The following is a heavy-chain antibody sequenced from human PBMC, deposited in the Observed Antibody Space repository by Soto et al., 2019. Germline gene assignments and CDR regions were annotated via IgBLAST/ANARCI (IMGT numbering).Heavy chain of an antibody. V-gene: IGHV3-23*01. D-gene: IGHD6-19*01. CDR1: GFIFSNYA. J-gene: IGHJ4*02. Sequence: EVQLLESGGGLVQPGGSLRLSCAASGFIFSNYALIWVRQAPGKGPEWVSAIAGGGGDGGSTFYADFVKGRFTISRDNSKNTLYLQMNSLRAEDTAVYFCAKEMAVAGIPCLDYWGQGTLVTVSS. CDR3: AKEMAVAGIPCLDY. CDR2: IAGGGGDGGST.